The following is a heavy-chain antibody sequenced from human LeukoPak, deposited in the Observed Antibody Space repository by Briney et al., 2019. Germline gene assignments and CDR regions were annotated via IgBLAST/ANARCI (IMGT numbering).Heavy chain of an antibody. CDR1: RFTFTSYW. D-gene: IGHD3-3*01. CDR2: INKDGSEK. Sequence: GGFLRLSCAASRFTFTSYWMSWVRQAPGKGLEWVAKINKDGSEKYYVDSVKGRFTISRDNAKNSLYLQMNSLRAEDTAVYYCARDRTGNNDFWSGYTTFFDYWGQGTLVTVSS. CDR3: ARDRTGNNDFWSGYTTFFDY. V-gene: IGHV3-7*01. J-gene: IGHJ4*02.